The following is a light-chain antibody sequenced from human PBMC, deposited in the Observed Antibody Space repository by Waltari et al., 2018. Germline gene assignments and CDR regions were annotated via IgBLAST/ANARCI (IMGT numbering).Light chain of an antibody. CDR2: LGS. CDR3: MQGLQILFT. V-gene: IGKV2-28*01. Sequence: IVMPQSPLSLPVTPGEPASISCSSRQSLLHSNGYNYLDWYLQKPGQSPQLLIYLGSNRASGVPDRFSGSGSGTDFTLKISRVEAEDVGVYYCMQGLQILFTFGPGTKVDIK. J-gene: IGKJ3*01. CDR1: QSLLHSNGYNY.